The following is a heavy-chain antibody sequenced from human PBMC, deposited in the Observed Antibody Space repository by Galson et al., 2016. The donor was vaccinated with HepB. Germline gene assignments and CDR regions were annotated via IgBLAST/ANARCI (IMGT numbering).Heavy chain of an antibody. CDR3: ARWLLSIGAQI. V-gene: IGHV4-31*03. D-gene: IGHD2-2*01. Sequence: LSLTCTVSGGSISSGGYYWSWIRQHPGKGLEWIGYMYYGGSTYYNPSLKIRVTISVDTSKSQFSLKLISVTAADTAVYFCARWLLSIGAQIWGQGTLVTVSS. CDR2: MYYGGST. CDR1: GGSISSGGYY. J-gene: IGHJ4*02.